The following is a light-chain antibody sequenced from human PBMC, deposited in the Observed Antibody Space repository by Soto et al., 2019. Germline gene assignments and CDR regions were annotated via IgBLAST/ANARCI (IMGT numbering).Light chain of an antibody. CDR3: CSYAGSDTDNYV. CDR1: SSDVGGYNY. V-gene: IGLV2-11*01. CDR2: DVS. Sequence: SALTQPRSVSGSPGQSVTISCTGTSSDVGGYNYVSWYQQHPGKAPKLMIYDVSKRPSGVPDRFSGSKSGNTASLTISGLQAEDEADYYCCSYAGSDTDNYVFGTGTKLTVL. J-gene: IGLJ1*01.